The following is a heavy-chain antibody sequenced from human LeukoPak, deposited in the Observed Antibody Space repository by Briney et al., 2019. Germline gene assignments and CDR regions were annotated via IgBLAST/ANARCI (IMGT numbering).Heavy chain of an antibody. V-gene: IGHV3-23*01. J-gene: IGHJ4*02. CDR1: GFTFTTYA. CDR3: AKGSGSSGRDYFDY. D-gene: IGHD6-19*01. CDR2: ISGSGGNT. Sequence: GGSLRLSCAASGFTFTTYALSWVRQAPGKGLEWVSSISGSGGNTYYGDSAKGRFTVSRDNSENTLYLQMNSLRAEDTALYYCAKGSGSSGRDYFDYWGQGTLVTVSA.